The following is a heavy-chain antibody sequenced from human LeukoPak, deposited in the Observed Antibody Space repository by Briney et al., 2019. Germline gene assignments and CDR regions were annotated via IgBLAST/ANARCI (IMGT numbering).Heavy chain of an antibody. J-gene: IGHJ4*02. D-gene: IGHD6-25*01. CDR1: GFTFSSYW. V-gene: IGHV3-21*01. Sequence: MPGGSLRLSCAASGFTFSSYWMSWVRQAPGKGLEWVSSISSSSSYIYYADSVKGRFTISRDNAKNSLYLQMNSLRAEDTAVYYCARDRAHSGDFDYWGQGTLVTVSS. CDR3: ARDRAHSGDFDY. CDR2: ISSSSSYI.